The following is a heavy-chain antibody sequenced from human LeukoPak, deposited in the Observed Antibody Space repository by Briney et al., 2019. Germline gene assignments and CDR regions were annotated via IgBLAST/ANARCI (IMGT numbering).Heavy chain of an antibody. V-gene: IGHV1-69*13. Sequence: GASVKVSCKASGGTFTSYALIWVRQAPGHGLEWMGGSIPIFGTANYAQKFQSRVTITADESTSTAYMELSSLRSEDTAVYYCARGNDYGDYVVGYYYYGMDVWGQGTTVTVSS. J-gene: IGHJ6*02. D-gene: IGHD4-17*01. CDR2: SIPIFGTA. CDR3: ARGNDYGDYVVGYYYYGMDV. CDR1: GGTFTSYA.